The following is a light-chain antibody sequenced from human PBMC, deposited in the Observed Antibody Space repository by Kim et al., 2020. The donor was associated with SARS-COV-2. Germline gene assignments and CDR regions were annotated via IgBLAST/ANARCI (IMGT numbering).Light chain of an antibody. Sequence: EPASLSCRSSQILLHSNGYNYLEWYLQKPGQSPQLLIYLGYNRAAGVPDRFSGRGSGTVFTLKSSRVEAEDVGVYYCMQALQTWTFGQGTKVDIK. CDR1: QILLHSNGYNY. J-gene: IGKJ1*01. V-gene: IGKV2-28*01. CDR3: MQALQTWT. CDR2: LGY.